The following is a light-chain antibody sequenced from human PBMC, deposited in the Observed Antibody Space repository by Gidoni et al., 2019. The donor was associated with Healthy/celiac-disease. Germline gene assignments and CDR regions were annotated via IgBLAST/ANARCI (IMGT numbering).Light chain of an antibody. CDR3: QQYGSSLWT. J-gene: IGKJ1*01. CDR1: QSVSSSY. Sequence: EIVLTQSPGTLSLSPGERATLSCRASQSVSSSYLAWYQQKPGQAPRLLIYCASSRATGIPDRFSCSGSGTDFTLTISRLEPEDFAVYYCQQYGSSLWTFGQGTKVEIK. V-gene: IGKV3-20*01. CDR2: CAS.